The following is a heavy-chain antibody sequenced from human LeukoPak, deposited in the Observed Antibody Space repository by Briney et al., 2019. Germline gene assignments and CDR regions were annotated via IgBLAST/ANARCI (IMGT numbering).Heavy chain of an antibody. Sequence: GGSLRLSCAASGFTVSSNYMSWVRQAPGKGVEWVSVIYSGGSTYYADSVKGRFTISRDNSKNTLYLQMNSLRAEDTAVYYCARVGPDTAMAEGYFDYWGQGTLVTVSS. CDR1: GFTVSSNY. CDR2: IYSGGST. J-gene: IGHJ4*02. V-gene: IGHV3-53*01. D-gene: IGHD5-18*01. CDR3: ARVGPDTAMAEGYFDY.